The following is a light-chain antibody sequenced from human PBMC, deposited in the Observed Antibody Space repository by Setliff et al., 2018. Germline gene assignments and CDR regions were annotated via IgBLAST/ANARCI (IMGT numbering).Light chain of an antibody. CDR1: SSDIGAYNF. Sequence: QSALAQPASVSGPHGQSITISCTGTSSDIGAYNFVFWYQQHPGKAPKLIIYDVTGRPSGVSDRFSGSKSGNTASLTISGLQAEDEADYYCSSYTNSNTDVFGTGTKVTVL. CDR3: SSYTNSNTDV. CDR2: DVT. J-gene: IGLJ1*01. V-gene: IGLV2-14*03.